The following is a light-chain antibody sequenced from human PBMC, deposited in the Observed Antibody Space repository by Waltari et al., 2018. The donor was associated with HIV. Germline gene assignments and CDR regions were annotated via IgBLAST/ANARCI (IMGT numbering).Light chain of an antibody. CDR1: NSDVGGYNY. CDR2: EVP. V-gene: IGLV2-14*01. CDR3: SSYSPTSTVI. J-gene: IGLJ2*01. Sequence: QSALTQPASVSGSPGQSITISCIGTNSDVGGYNYVSWYQQHPGKAPKLLIYEVPNWPSGISNPFAGSKSGNTASLTISGLQAEDEADYYCSSYSPTSTVIFGGGTKLTVL.